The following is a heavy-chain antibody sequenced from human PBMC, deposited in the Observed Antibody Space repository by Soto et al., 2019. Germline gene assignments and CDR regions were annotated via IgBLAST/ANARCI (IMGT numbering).Heavy chain of an antibody. V-gene: IGHV3-11*01. Sequence: GGSLRLSCAASGFTFSDYYMTWIRQAPGRGLEWVSYISSSGTIIYSADSVRGRFTISRDNAKNSLYLQMNSLRAEDTAVYYCASTKYDSSAYYYWYLGLWGRGTLVTVSS. CDR3: ASTKYDSSAYYYWYLGL. CDR2: ISSSGTII. J-gene: IGHJ2*01. D-gene: IGHD3-22*01. CDR1: GFTFSDYY.